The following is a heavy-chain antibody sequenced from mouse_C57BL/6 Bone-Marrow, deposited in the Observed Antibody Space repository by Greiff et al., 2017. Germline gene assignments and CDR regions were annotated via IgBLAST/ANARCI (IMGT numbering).Heavy chain of an antibody. V-gene: IGHV1-82*01. CDR2: IFPGDGDT. Sequence: QVQLQQSGPELVKPGASVKISCKASGYAFSSSWMNWVKQRPGKGLEWIGRIFPGDGDTNYNGKFKGKATLTADKSSSTAYMQLSSLTSEDSAVYFCANSRNYAMDYWGQGTSVTVSA. CDR1: GYAFSSSW. D-gene: IGHD1-1*01. CDR3: ANSRNYAMDY. J-gene: IGHJ4*01.